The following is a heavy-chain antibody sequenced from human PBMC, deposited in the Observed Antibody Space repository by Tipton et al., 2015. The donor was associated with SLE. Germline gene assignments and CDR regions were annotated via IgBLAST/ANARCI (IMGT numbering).Heavy chain of an antibody. CDR3: ARGQWYFDY. Sequence: QLVQSGAEVKKPGSSVKVSCKASGGTFSSYAISWVRQAPGQGLEWMGWINAGNGNTKYAQKLQGRVTMTTDTSTSTAYMELRSLRSDDTAVYYCARGQWYFDYWGQGTLVTVSS. CDR2: INAGNGNT. CDR1: GGTFSSYA. V-gene: IGHV1-18*01. D-gene: IGHD2-8*01. J-gene: IGHJ4*02.